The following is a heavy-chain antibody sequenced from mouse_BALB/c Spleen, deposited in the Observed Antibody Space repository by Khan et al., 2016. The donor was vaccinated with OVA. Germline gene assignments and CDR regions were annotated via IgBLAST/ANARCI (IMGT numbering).Heavy chain of an antibody. V-gene: IGHV1-54*01. D-gene: IGHD2-1*01. Sequence: QVQLQQSGGEVIRPGTSVKVSCKASGYAFTHYLIEWVKQRPGQGLEWIGVINPGSCSTNYNEKFKGKAILTADKSSSTAYMQLSSLTSDDSAVYFCARDDYGNFLYFDYWGQGTTLTVSS. J-gene: IGHJ2*01. CDR3: ARDDYGNFLYFDY. CDR2: INPGSCST. CDR1: GYAFTHYL.